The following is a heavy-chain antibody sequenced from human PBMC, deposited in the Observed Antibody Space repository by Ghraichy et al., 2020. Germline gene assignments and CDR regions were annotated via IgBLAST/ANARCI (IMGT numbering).Heavy chain of an antibody. Sequence: GGSLRLSCAASGFTFSSYSMNWVRQAPGKGLEWVSSISSSSSYIYYADSVKGRFTISRDNAKNSLYLQMNSLRAEDTAVYYCARKGGKTYYDLSWQNWFDPWGQGTLVTVSS. V-gene: IGHV3-21*01. CDR1: GFTFSSYS. D-gene: IGHD3-3*01. J-gene: IGHJ5*02. CDR3: ARKGGKTYYDLSWQNWFDP. CDR2: ISSSSSYI.